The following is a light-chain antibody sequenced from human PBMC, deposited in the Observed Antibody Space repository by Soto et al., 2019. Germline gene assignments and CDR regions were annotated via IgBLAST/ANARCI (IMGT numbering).Light chain of an antibody. CDR2: SND. J-gene: IGLJ1*01. Sequence: QSVLTQPPSASGTPGQRVTISCSGSSSNIGINVLSWYQQLPGAAPKLLIYSNDQQPSGVPDRFSGSKSGTSASLAISGLQSEDEADYYCAAWDDSLNGYAFGPGTKLTVL. CDR1: SSNIGINV. CDR3: AAWDDSLNGYA. V-gene: IGLV1-44*01.